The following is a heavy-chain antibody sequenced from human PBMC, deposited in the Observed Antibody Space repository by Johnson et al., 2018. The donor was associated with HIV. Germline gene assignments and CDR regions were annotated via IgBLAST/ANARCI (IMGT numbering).Heavy chain of an antibody. Sequence: VQLVESGGGLVKPGGSLRLSCAASGFTFSNAWMSWVRQAPGKGLEWVGRIKSKSDGGTTDYAAPVKGRFTISRDDSKNTVYMQMNSLKNEDTAVYYCTSLRDDAFDIWGQGTMVTLSS. V-gene: IGHV3-15*01. CDR3: TSLRDDAFDI. J-gene: IGHJ3*02. CDR2: IKSKSDGGTT. CDR1: GFTFSNAW.